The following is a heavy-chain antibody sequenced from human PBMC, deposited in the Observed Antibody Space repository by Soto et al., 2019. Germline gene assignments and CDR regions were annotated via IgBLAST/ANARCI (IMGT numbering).Heavy chain of an antibody. CDR2: INYSGNT. Sequence: PSETLSLTCTVSGGSISTYFWSWIRQPPGKGPEWLGYINYSGNTNYNPSLKNRATMSIDTSKKEFSLKLRSEDTAVYYCATYLVLGYGDYSGRYFDYWGQGTLVTVSS. D-gene: IGHD4-17*01. CDR3: ATYLVLGYGDYSGRYFDY. V-gene: IGHV4-59*01. J-gene: IGHJ4*02. CDR1: GGSISTYF.